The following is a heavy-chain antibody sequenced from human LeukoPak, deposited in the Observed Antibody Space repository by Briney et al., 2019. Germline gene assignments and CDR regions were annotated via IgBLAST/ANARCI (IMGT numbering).Heavy chain of an antibody. D-gene: IGHD5-24*01. Sequence: SETLSLTCTVSGGSISNSYWTWIRQPPGKGLEWIGYIHSGGSISYNPSLKSRVTISIEVSKNQFSLKLSSVTAADTGVYCCARDDGSSMTNNINWYVHWGQGTLVTVSS. V-gene: IGHV4-59*01. J-gene: IGHJ5*02. CDR3: ARDDGSSMTNNINWYVH. CDR1: GGSISNSY. CDR2: IHSGGSI.